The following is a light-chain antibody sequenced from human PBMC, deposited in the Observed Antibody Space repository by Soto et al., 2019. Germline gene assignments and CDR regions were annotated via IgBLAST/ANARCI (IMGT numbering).Light chain of an antibody. V-gene: IGKV1-5*01. Sequence: DIQMTQSPSTLSASVGDRVTITCRASQSISSWLAWYQQKPGKAPKVLIFDASSLESGVPSRFSGSGSATEFTLTISSLQPDDFATYYCQKYNSAPSFGGGTKV. CDR2: DAS. J-gene: IGKJ4*01. CDR1: QSISSW. CDR3: QKYNSAPS.